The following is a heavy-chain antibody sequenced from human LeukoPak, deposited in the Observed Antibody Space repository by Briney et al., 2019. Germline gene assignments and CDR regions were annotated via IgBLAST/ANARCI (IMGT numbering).Heavy chain of an antibody. Sequence: SVKVSCKASGGTFSSYTISWVRQAPGQGREWMGRIIPILGIANYAQKFQGRVTITADKSTSTAYMELSSLRSEDTAVYYCARGTVVPAAIGDWGQGTLVTVSS. CDR2: IIPILGIA. D-gene: IGHD2-2*01. CDR1: GGTFSSYT. J-gene: IGHJ4*02. CDR3: ARGTVVPAAIGD. V-gene: IGHV1-69*02.